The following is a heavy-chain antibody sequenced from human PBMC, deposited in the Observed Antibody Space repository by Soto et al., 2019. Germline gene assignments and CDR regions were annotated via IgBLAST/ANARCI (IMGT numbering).Heavy chain of an antibody. V-gene: IGHV4-34*01. D-gene: IGHD1-20*01. Sequence: SETLSLTCAVSGGSFNDYYWIWIRQPPGKGLEWLGDIRDSGSTNYNPSLKSRVTISVDTSRKQFSLKLTSVTAADTAVYYCARGEAYHNYTARWGQGTLVTVSS. CDR3: ARGEAYHNYTAR. J-gene: IGHJ4*02. CDR1: GGSFNDYY. CDR2: IRDSGST.